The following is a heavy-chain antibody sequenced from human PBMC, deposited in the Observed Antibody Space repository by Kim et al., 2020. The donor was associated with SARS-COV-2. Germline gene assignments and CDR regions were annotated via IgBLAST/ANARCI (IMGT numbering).Heavy chain of an antibody. CDR1: GFTVSTSH. CDR3: VRDAGGY. Sequence: GGSLRLSCALSGFTVSTSHMYWVRQAPGKGLECVSVIYCGGNTYYSDSVMGRFTISRDNSKNTLYLQMNSLRADDTAVYYCVRDAGGYWGQGTLVTDSS. CDR2: IYCGGNT. V-gene: IGHV3-53*01. D-gene: IGHD2-15*01. J-gene: IGHJ4*02.